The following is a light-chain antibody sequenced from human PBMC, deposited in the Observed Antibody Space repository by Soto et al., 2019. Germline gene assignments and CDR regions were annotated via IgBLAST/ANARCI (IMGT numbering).Light chain of an antibody. CDR2: DVS. CDR3: SSYTSSSTVV. J-gene: IGLJ2*01. V-gene: IGLV2-14*01. CDR1: SSDVGGYNF. Sequence: QSALTQPASVSGSPGQSITISCTGTSSDVGGYNFVSWYQQHPGRAPQLMIYDVSDRPSGVSNRFSGSRSGNTASLTISGLQTEDEADYYCSSYTSSSTVVFGGGTKRTVL.